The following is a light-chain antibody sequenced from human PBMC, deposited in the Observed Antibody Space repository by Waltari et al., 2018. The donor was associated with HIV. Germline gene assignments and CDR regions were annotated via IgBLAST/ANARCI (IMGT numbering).Light chain of an antibody. CDR2: RNN. CDR3: AAWSGSLSGVV. Sequence: QSVLTQPPSASGTPGQRVTISCSGSSSNIGSYYVYWYQQLPGTAPKLLIYRNNQRPSGVPDRFAGSKSGTSGSLAISVLRSEDEADYFCAAWSGSLSGVVFGGGTKLTVL. V-gene: IGLV1-47*01. CDR1: SSNIGSYY. J-gene: IGLJ2*01.